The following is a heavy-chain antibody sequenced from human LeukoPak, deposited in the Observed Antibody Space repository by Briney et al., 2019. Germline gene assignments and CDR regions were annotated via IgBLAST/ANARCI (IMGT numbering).Heavy chain of an antibody. D-gene: IGHD4-11*01. CDR1: GYTFTDYY. V-gene: IGHV1-2*02. CDR2: INPNSGET. J-gene: IGHJ4*02. Sequence: ASEKVSCKTSGYTFTDYYIHWVRQAPGQGLEWMGWINPNSGETNSAQKFQGRVTMTGDTSISTAYMEVSRVTSDDTAVYYCARDRDYSNTERGFDYWGQGTLVTVSS. CDR3: ARDRDYSNTERGFDY.